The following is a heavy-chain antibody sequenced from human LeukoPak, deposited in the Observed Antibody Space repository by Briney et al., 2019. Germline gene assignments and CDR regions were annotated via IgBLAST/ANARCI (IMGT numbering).Heavy chain of an antibody. J-gene: IGHJ4*02. CDR1: GFTFSSYA. Sequence: GGSLRLSCAASGFTFSSYAMHWVRQAPGKGLEWVAVISYDGSNKYYADSVKGRFTISRDNSKNTLYLQMNSLGAEDTAVYYCARDSSSWGTAEYFDYWGQGTLVTVSS. D-gene: IGHD6-13*01. CDR2: ISYDGSNK. CDR3: ARDSSSWGTAEYFDY. V-gene: IGHV3-30-3*01.